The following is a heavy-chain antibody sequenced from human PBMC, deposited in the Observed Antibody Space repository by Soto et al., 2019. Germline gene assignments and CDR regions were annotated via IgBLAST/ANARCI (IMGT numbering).Heavy chain of an antibody. CDR1: GGSFSGYY. D-gene: IGHD3-10*01. CDR3: ANTPPGRYGSGSYYKYYFDY. J-gene: IGHJ4*02. CDR2: INHSGST. Sequence: GPLVPSETLSLTCAVYGGSFSGYYWSWIRQPPGKGLEWIGEINHSGSTNYNPSLKSRVTISVDTSKNQFSLKLSSVTAADTAVYYCANTPPGRYGSGSYYKYYFDYWGQGTLVTVSS. V-gene: IGHV4-34*01.